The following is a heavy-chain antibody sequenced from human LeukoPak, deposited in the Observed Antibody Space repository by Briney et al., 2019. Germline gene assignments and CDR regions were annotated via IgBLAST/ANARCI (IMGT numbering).Heavy chain of an antibody. J-gene: IGHJ3*02. D-gene: IGHD2-15*01. CDR3: ARGRYCSADICSGGDAFDI. CDR1: GGSINNYY. CDR2: IYTRGST. Sequence: SETLSLTCTVSGGSINNYYWSWIRQPAGKGLEWIGRIYTRGSTNYNPSLKSRVTMSVDTSKSQFSLKLSSVTAADTAVYYCARGRYCSADICSGGDAFDIWGQGTMVSVSS. V-gene: IGHV4-4*07.